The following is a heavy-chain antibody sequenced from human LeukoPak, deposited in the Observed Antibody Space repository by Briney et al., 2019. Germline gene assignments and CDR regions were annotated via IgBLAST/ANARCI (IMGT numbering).Heavy chain of an antibody. CDR1: GYTFTAYH. CDR3: ARDSCGGGGCHFWYFDL. J-gene: IGHJ2*01. V-gene: IGHV1-2*02. D-gene: IGHD6-19*01. CDR2: IHPNSGAT. Sequence: VASVKVSCKASGYTFTAYHMHWVRQAPGQGPEWMGSIHPNSGATNYAQKFQGRVTMTRDTSISTASMELIRLKYEDTAVYYCARDSCGGGGCHFWYFDLCGRGTLVTVSS.